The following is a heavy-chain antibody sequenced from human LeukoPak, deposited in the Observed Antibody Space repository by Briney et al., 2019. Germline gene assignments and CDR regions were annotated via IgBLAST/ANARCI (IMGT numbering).Heavy chain of an antibody. V-gene: IGHV7-4-1*02. CDR1: GYTFSSYA. J-gene: IGHJ4*02. CDR3: ARDLRPYYGPGTYYNVFDY. CDR2: INTNTGNP. Sequence: ASVKVSCKASGYTFSSYAMNWVRQAPGQGLEWMGWINTNTGNPTYAQGFTGRFVFSLDTSIGTAYLQISSLKAEDTAVYYCARDLRPYYGPGTYYNVFDYWGQGTLVTVSS. D-gene: IGHD3-10*01.